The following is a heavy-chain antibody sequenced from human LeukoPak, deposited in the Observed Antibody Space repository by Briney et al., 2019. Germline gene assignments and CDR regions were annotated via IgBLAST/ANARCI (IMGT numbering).Heavy chain of an antibody. V-gene: IGHV5-51*01. Sequence: GESLKISCKGSGYSFTSYWIGWVRQMPGKGLEWMGIIYPGDSGTRYSPSFQGQVTISADKSISTAYLQWSSLKASDTAMYYCARHQYYYDSSGYSLDAFDIWGQGTMVTVSS. CDR2: IYPGDSGT. CDR1: GYSFTSYW. D-gene: IGHD3-22*01. CDR3: ARHQYYYDSSGYSLDAFDI. J-gene: IGHJ3*02.